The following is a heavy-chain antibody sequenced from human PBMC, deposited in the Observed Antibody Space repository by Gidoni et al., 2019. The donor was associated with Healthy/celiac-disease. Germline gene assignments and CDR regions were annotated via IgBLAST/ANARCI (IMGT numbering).Heavy chain of an antibody. CDR1: GYSFTSYW. Sequence: ELQLVQSGAAVKNPGSSLKISCKGYGYSFTSYWLGWVRQMPGKGLEWMGIIYPGDSDTRYSPSFQGQVTISADKSISTAYLQWSSLKASDTAMYYCAIPTQQLVLDYWGQGTLVTVSS. CDR2: IYPGDSDT. J-gene: IGHJ4*02. V-gene: IGHV5-51*03. CDR3: AIPTQQLVLDY. D-gene: IGHD6-13*01.